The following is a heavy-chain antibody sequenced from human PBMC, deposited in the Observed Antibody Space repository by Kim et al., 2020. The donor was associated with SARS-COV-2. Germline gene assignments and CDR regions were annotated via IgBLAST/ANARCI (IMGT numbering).Heavy chain of an antibody. V-gene: IGHV4-39*02. CDR1: GDSISNTNYY. J-gene: IGHJ4*02. CDR2: IYYTGTS. CDR3: TRETGGSSAAS. D-gene: IGHD6-6*01. Sequence: SETLSLTCTVSGDSISNTNYYWAWVRQPPGKGLEWISSIYYTGTSFYKPSLKSRVTISVDTSKNHFSLKVNSVTAADTAVYYCTRETGGSSAASWAQGTL.